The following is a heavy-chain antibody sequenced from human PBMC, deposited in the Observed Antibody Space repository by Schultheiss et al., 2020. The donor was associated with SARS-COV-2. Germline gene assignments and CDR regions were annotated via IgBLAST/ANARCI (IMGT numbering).Heavy chain of an antibody. J-gene: IGHJ3*02. CDR1: GGSISSSSYY. V-gene: IGHV4-31*03. D-gene: IGHD2-15*01. Sequence: LRLSCTVSGGSISSSSYYWGWIRQHPGKGLEWIGYIYYSGSTYYNPSLKSRVTISVDTSKNQFSLKLSSVTAADTAVYYCARGFCSGGSCYSFRVAFDIWGQGTMVTVSS. CDR3: ARGFCSGGSCYSFRVAFDI. CDR2: IYYSGST.